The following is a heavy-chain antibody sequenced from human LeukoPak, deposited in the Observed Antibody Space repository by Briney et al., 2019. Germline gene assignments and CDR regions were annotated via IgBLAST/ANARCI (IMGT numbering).Heavy chain of an antibody. V-gene: IGHV4-34*01. J-gene: IGHJ4*02. CDR1: GGSFSGYY. CDR3: ARGSYGGLY. D-gene: IGHD4-23*01. Sequence: KPSETLSLTCAVYGGSFSGYYWSWIRQPPGKGLEWIGEINHSGSTNYNPSLKSRVTISVDTSKNQFSLKLSSVTAADTAVHYCARGSYGGLYWGQGTLVTVSS. CDR2: INHSGST.